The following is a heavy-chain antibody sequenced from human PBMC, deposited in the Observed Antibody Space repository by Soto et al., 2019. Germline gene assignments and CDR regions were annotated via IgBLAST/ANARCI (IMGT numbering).Heavy chain of an antibody. V-gene: IGHV2-5*02. Sequence: QITLKESGPTLVKPTQTLTLTCTFSGFPLSTSGVGVGWIRQPPGKALEWLALIYWDDDKRYSPSLKSRLTITKDTSKNQVVLTMTNMDPVDTATYYCAHSPHTVTRPDYYYMDVWGKGTTVTVSS. D-gene: IGHD4-17*01. CDR2: IYWDDDK. J-gene: IGHJ6*03. CDR1: GFPLSTSGVG. CDR3: AHSPHTVTRPDYYYMDV.